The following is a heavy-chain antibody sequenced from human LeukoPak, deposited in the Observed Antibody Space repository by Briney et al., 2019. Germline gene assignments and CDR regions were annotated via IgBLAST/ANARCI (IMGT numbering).Heavy chain of an antibody. CDR3: ARDSGYSSSWRTYFDY. D-gene: IGHD6-13*01. CDR2: IYYSGTT. J-gene: IGHJ4*02. V-gene: IGHV4-39*06. Sequence: SETLSLTCTVSGGSISSDNYYWGWIRQPPRKGLEWIGSIYYSGTTYYNPSLKSRVTISVDTSKNQFPLKLSSVTAADTAVYYCARDSGYSSSWRTYFDYWGQGTLVTVSS. CDR1: GGSISSDNYY.